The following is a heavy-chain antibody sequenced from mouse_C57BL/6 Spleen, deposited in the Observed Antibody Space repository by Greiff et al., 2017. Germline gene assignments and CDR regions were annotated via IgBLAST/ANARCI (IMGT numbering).Heavy chain of an antibody. V-gene: IGHV3-8*01. CDR1: GYSITSDY. D-gene: IGHD1-1*01. J-gene: IGHJ1*03. CDR3: ARYPYYYGSSYWYFDV. Sequence: ESGPGLAKPSQTLSLTCSVTGYSITSDYWNWIRKFPGNKLEYMGYISYSGSTYYNPSLKSRISITRDTSKNQYYLQLNSVTTEDTATYYCARYPYYYGSSYWYFDVWGTGTTVTVSS. CDR2: ISYSGST.